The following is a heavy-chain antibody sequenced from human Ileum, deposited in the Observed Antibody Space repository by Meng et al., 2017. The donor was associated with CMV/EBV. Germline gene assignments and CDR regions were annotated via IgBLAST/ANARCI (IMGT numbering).Heavy chain of an antibody. D-gene: IGHD3-3*01. CDR3: VRFHWGVDFWRGYLDH. V-gene: IGHV1-2*02. J-gene: IGHJ4*02. Sequence: VLLGESVGEVKKAWSQVKVSCKTSGDIFTGYYIRWLRKGPGQGLEWLGWINGYNDNTNYARKFQGRVSMTRDTSTSTAYMELTRLTSDDTAVYYCVRFHWGVDFWRGYLDHWGQGTLVTVSS. CDR1: GDIFTGYY. CDR2: INGYNDNT.